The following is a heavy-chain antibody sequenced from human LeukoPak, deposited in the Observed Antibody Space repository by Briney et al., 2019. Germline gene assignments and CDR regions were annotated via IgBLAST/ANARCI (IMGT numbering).Heavy chain of an antibody. D-gene: IGHD3-16*02. CDR2: IYYSGST. CDR3: ARDLSIYVWGSYRSSG. Sequence: PSQTLSLTCTVSGGSISSGGYYWSWIRQHPGKGLEWIGYIYYSGSTYYNPSLKSRVTISVDTSKNQFSLKLSSVTAADTAVYYCARDLSIYVWGSYRSSGWGQGTLVTVSS. V-gene: IGHV4-31*03. CDR1: GGSISSGGYY. J-gene: IGHJ4*02.